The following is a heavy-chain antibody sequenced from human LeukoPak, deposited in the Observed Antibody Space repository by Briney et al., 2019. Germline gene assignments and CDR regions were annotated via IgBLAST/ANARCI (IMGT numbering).Heavy chain of an antibody. Sequence: GGSLRLSCGASGFTVRSKYMRWVGQAARKGGEGVSVIYSGGSTYYADSVKGRFTISRDNSENTLYLQMNSLRAEDTAVYYCARDVPEDYYYYGMDVWGQGTTVTVSS. CDR3: ARDVPEDYYYYGMDV. V-gene: IGHV3-53*01. J-gene: IGHJ6*02. CDR2: IYSGGST. D-gene: IGHD1-14*01. CDR1: GFTVRSKY.